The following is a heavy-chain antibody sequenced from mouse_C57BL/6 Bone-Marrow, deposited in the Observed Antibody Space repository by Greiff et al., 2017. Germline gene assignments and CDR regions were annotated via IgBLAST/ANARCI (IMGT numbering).Heavy chain of an antibody. Sequence: EVKLMESGAELVRPGASVKLSCTASGFNIKDDYMHWVKQRPEQGLEWIGWIDPENGDTEYASKFQGKATITADTSSNTAYLQLSSLTSEDTAVYYCTTGLMGSSTRYFDVWGTGTTVTVSS. V-gene: IGHV14-4*01. CDR2: IDPENGDT. CDR1: GFNIKDDY. D-gene: IGHD1-1*01. J-gene: IGHJ1*03. CDR3: TTGLMGSSTRYFDV.